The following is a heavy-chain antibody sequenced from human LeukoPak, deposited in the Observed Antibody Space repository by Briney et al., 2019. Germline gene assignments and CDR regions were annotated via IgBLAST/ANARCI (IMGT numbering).Heavy chain of an antibody. Sequence: ASVKVSCKASGYTFTDYYIHWVRQAPGQGLEYMGWISPNSGGTNYAQMFQGRVTMTSDTSINTAFMELSSLRSEDTAVYYCARNPKEAQWLVQYFDYWGQGTLVTVSS. D-gene: IGHD6-19*01. CDR2: ISPNSGGT. V-gene: IGHV1-2*02. CDR1: GYTFTDYY. J-gene: IGHJ4*02. CDR3: ARNPKEAQWLVQYFDY.